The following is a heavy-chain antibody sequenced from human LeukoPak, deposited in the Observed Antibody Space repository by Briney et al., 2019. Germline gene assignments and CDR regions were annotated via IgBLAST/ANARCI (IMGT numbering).Heavy chain of an antibody. J-gene: IGHJ4*02. CDR1: GGSISSGSYY. V-gene: IGHV4-61*02. CDR3: ARGPNSSSWYFDY. CDR2: IYTSGST. Sequence: PSETLSLTCTVSGGSISSGSYYWSWIRQPAGKGLEWIGRIYTSGSTTYNPSIKSRVNKSVDTSKNQFSLKLSSVTAADTAVYYCARGPNSSSWYFDYWGQGTLVTVSS. D-gene: IGHD6-13*01.